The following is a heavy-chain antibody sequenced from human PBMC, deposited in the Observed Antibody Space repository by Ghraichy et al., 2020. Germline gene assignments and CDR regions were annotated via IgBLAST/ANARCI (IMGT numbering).Heavy chain of an antibody. J-gene: IGHJ4*02. V-gene: IGHV3-7*01. CDR2: IKDDGTET. CDR1: AFIFSTYW. D-gene: IGHD5-18*01. Sequence: GGSLRLSCAASAFIFSTYWMTWVRQAPGKGLEWVATIKDDGTETYYVDSVKGRFTISRDNAKNSLYLQMNSLRAEDAATYYCARDDGYGRSVYWGQGTLVTVSS. CDR3: ARDDGYGRSVY.